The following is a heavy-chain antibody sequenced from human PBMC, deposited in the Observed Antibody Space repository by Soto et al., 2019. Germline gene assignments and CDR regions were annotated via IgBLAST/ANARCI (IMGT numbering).Heavy chain of an antibody. CDR1: GYTFTNYW. V-gene: IGHV5-51*01. CDR2: IYPGDSDT. J-gene: IGHJ6*02. Sequence: GESLKISCQGSGYTFTNYWIGWVRQMPGKGLEWMGIIYPGDSDTKYNPSFQGQVTISADKSITTTYLQWSSLKASDTAIYYCAASIFYYGMDVWGQGTTVTVSS. CDR3: AASIFYYGMDV.